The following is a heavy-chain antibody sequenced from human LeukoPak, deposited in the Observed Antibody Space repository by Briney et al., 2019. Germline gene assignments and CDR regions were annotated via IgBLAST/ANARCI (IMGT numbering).Heavy chain of an antibody. J-gene: IGHJ4*02. CDR1: GGTFSSYA. CDR3: ARDRDGVTGSSGYYYEGHY. Sequence: GASVKVSCKASGGTFSSYAISWVRQAPGQGLEWMGGIIPIFGTANYAQKFQGRVTITTDEPTSTAYMELSSLRSEDTAVYYCARDRDGVTGSSGYYYEGHYWGQGTLVTVSS. CDR2: IIPIFGTA. D-gene: IGHD3-22*01. V-gene: IGHV1-69*05.